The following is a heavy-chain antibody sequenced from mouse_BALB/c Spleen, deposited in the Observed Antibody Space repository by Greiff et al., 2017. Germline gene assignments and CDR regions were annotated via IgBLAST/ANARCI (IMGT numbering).Heavy chain of an antibody. D-gene: IGHD2-2*01. V-gene: IGHV3-6*02. J-gene: IGHJ1*01. CDR1: GYSITSGYY. CDR3: GGGYDPYWYFDV. Sequence: VQLQQSGPGLVKPSQSLSLTCSVTGYSITSGYYWNWIRQFPGNKLEWMGYISYDGSNNYNPSLKNRISITRDTSKNQFFLKLNSVTTEDTATYYCGGGYDPYWYFDVWGAGTTVTVSS. CDR2: ISYDGSN.